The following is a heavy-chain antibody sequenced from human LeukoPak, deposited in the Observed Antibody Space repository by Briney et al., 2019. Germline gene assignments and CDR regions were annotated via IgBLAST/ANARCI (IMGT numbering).Heavy chain of an antibody. D-gene: IGHD3-22*01. Sequence: PGGSLRLSCAASGFTFSSYAMSWVRQAPGKGLEWVSAISGSGGSTYYADSVKGRFTISRDNSKNTLYLQMNSLRAEDTAVYYCAKVTIVVVITTPYYFDYWGQGTLVTVSS. V-gene: IGHV3-23*01. CDR1: GFTFSSYA. CDR2: ISGSGGST. J-gene: IGHJ4*02. CDR3: AKVTIVVVITTPYYFDY.